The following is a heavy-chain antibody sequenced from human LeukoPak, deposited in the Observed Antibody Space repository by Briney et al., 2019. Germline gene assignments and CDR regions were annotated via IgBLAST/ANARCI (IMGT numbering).Heavy chain of an antibody. CDR2: IGSSSGYI. D-gene: IGHD6-13*01. J-gene: IGHJ4*02. CDR3: ARGRITAAGTETSYPDY. V-gene: IGHV3-21*06. Sequence: GGSLRLSCAASGFTFSHYAMDWVRQAPGKGLEWVSSIGSSSGYIYYADSVKGRFTVSRDSAKNSLYLQMNSLGAADTAVYYCARGRITAAGTETSYPDYWGQGTLVTVSS. CDR1: GFTFSHYA.